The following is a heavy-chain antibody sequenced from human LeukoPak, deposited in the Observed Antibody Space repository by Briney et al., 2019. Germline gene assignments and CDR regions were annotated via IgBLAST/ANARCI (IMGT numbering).Heavy chain of an antibody. Sequence: SWIRQAPGKGLEWVSAISGSGGGTYYADSVKGRFTISRDNSKNTLYLQMNSLRAEDTAVYYCAKDRYYYDSSGYSDRHDAFDIWGQGTMVTVSS. CDR2: ISGSGGGT. CDR3: AKDRYYYDSSGYSDRHDAFDI. J-gene: IGHJ3*02. D-gene: IGHD3-22*01. V-gene: IGHV3-23*01.